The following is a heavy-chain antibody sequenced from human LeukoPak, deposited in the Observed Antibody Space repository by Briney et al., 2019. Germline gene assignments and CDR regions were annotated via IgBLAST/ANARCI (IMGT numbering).Heavy chain of an antibody. J-gene: IGHJ4*02. V-gene: IGHV3-74*01. CDR2: INSDGSST. CDR3: ARGYLSSTSCNIPFDC. D-gene: IGHD2-2*01. CDR1: GLTFSNYW. Sequence: GGSLRLSCTASGLTFSNYWMHWVRQAPGKGLVWVSRINSDGSSTTYADSVKGRFTISRDNAKNTLYLQMNSLRAEDTAVYYCARGYLSSTSCNIPFDCWGQGTLVTVSS.